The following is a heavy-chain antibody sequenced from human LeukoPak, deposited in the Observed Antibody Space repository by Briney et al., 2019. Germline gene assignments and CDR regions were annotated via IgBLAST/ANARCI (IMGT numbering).Heavy chain of an antibody. CDR2: ISSSSSYI. CDR1: GFTFSSYS. D-gene: IGHD2-21*01. CDR3: AREGGGDGSDAFDI. V-gene: IGHV3-21*01. Sequence: PGGSLRLSCAASGFTFSSYSMNWVRQAPGKGLEWVSSISSSSSYIYYADSVKGRFTISRDNAKNSLYLQMDSLRAEDTAVYYCAREGGGDGSDAFDIWGQGTMVTVSS. J-gene: IGHJ3*02.